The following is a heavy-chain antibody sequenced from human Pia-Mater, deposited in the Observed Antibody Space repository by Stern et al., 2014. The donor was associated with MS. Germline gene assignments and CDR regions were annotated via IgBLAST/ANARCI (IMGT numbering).Heavy chain of an antibody. Sequence: EVQLVESGGGLVQPGGSLRLSCVASGFTFSTYWMTWVRQSPGKGLEWGPNIKQDGSEQYYANPVKGRFSISRDNAKNSMYLQMNSLRVEDTAVYYCARDLVAATRRGSFDIWGQGTMVTVSS. D-gene: IGHD1-26*01. V-gene: IGHV3-7*01. CDR2: IKQDGSEQ. J-gene: IGHJ3*02. CDR1: GFTFSTYW. CDR3: ARDLVAATRRGSFDI.